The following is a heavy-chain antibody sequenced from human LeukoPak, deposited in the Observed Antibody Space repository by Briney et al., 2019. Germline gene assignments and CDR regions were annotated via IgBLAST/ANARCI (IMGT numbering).Heavy chain of an antibody. D-gene: IGHD2-15*01. CDR1: GYTFTGHF. CDR3: ARGLYCATCYGEGIDY. V-gene: IGHV1-2*02. J-gene: IGHJ4*02. Sequence: GASVKVSCKASGYTFTGHFMHWVRQAPGQGLEWMGWINPDSGGTNYAQKFQGRVTMSRDTSISTAYMELRRLRSDDTVVYYCARGLYCATCYGEGIDYWGQGALVTVSS. CDR2: INPDSGGT.